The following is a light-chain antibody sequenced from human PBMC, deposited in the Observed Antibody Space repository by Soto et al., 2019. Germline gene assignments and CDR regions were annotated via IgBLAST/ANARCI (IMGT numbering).Light chain of an antibody. J-gene: IGKJ2*01. V-gene: IGKV1-12*01. Sequence: DIQVTQSPSSVSASVGDRVTITCRATRDISRWLAWYRQKPGKAPKLVIYAASNLQSGVPSRFSGSGSGTDFTLTINSLQPDDFATYYYQQSNSFPYTFGQGTKLEI. CDR1: RDISRW. CDR3: QQSNSFPYT. CDR2: AAS.